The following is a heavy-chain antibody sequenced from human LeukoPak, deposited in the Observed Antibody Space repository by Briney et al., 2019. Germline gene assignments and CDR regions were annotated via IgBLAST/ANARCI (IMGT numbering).Heavy chain of an antibody. CDR3: VRVMIAGGAIDS. J-gene: IGHJ4*02. Sequence: SETLSLTCGVYGGSFSGYYWSWIRQPPGKGLEWIGEINQSGYTNYNASLKSRVTISVDTSKNQFSLKLTSVTAADMAVYYCVRVMIAGGAIDSWGQGTMVTVSS. V-gene: IGHV4-34*01. CDR2: INQSGYT. CDR1: GGSFSGYY. D-gene: IGHD3-22*01.